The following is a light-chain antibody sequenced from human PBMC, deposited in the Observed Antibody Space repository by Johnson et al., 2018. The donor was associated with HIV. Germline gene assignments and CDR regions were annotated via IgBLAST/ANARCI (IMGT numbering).Light chain of an antibody. CDR3: GTLDNSLSTGAV. V-gene: IGLV1-51*02. Sequence: QSMLTQPPSVSAAPGQKVTISCSGSSSNIGNNYVSWYQQLPGTAPKLLIHENNKRPSGIPDRFSGSKSGTSATLGIAGLQTGDEADYYCGTLDNSLSTGAVFGTGTKVTVL. J-gene: IGLJ1*01. CDR1: SSNIGNNY. CDR2: ENN.